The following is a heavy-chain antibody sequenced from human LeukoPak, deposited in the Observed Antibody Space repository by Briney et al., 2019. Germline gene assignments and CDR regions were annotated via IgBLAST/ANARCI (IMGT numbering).Heavy chain of an antibody. CDR2: INYDGSGK. D-gene: IGHD1-1*01. J-gene: IGHJ4*02. Sequence: GGSLRLSCAASGFTFSTYWMTWVRQAPRKGLEWVANINYDGSGKYYVDSVRGRFTISRDNAKNSLYLQMNSLRVEDTAIYYCVRDFSLTRLERPFDNWGQGTLVTVSS. CDR1: GFTFSTYW. CDR3: VRDFSLTRLERPFDN. V-gene: IGHV3-7*01.